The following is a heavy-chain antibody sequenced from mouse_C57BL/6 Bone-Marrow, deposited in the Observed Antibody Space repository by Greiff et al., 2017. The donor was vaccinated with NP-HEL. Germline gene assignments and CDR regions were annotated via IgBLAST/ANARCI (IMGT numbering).Heavy chain of an antibody. J-gene: IGHJ3*01. CDR3: TRDWREFRFAY. CDR2: ISSGGDYI. CDR1: GFTFSSYA. Sequence: EVKLMESGEGLVKPGGSLKLSCAASGFTFSSYAMSWVRQTPEKRLEWVAYISSGGDYIYYADTVKGRFTISRDNAMNTLYLQMSSLKSEDTAMYYCTRDWREFRFAYWGQGILVTVSA. V-gene: IGHV5-9-1*02.